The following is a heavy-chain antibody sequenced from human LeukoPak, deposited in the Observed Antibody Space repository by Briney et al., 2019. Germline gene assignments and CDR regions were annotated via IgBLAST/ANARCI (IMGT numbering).Heavy chain of an antibody. D-gene: IGHD3-22*01. CDR3: ARVLHKRNYDSSDYYGY. CDR2: ISAYNGNT. V-gene: IGHV1-18*01. J-gene: IGHJ4*02. CDR1: GYTFTSYG. Sequence: ASVKVSCKASGYTFTSYGISWVRQAPGQGLEWMGWISAYNGNTNYAQKLQGRVTMTTDTSTSTAYMELRSLRSDDTAVYYCARVLHKRNYDSSDYYGYWGQGTLVTVPS.